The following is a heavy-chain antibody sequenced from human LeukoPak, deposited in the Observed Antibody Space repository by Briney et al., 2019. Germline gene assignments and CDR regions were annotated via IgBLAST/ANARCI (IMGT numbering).Heavy chain of an antibody. J-gene: IGHJ4*02. CDR2: INSAGDVT. CDR1: GFTFDDFA. CDR3: VKDMWRSNTWRLDS. Sequence: GGSLRLSCAASGFTFDDFALHWVRQAPGKGLEWVSLINSAGDVTYYADSVQGRFSVSRDNIKKSMYLQMNSLRTEDTALYYCVKDMWRSNTWRLDSWGQGTLVTVSS. D-gene: IGHD6-13*01. V-gene: IGHV3-43D*03.